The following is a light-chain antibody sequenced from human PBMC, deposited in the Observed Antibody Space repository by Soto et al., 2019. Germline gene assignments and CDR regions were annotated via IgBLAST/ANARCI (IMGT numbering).Light chain of an antibody. Sequence: QSALTQPASVSGSPGQSITISCTGTSSDVGSYNLVSWYQQHPGKAPKLMIYEGSKRPSGVSNRFSGSESGNTASLTISGLQAEDEADYYCCSYAGSSTFVYVVFGGGTKLTVL. J-gene: IGLJ2*01. V-gene: IGLV2-23*03. CDR3: CSYAGSSTFVYVV. CDR1: SSDVGSYNL. CDR2: EGS.